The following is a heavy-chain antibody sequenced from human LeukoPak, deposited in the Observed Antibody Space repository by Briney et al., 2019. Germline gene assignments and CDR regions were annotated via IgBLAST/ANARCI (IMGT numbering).Heavy chain of an antibody. CDR1: GGSISSYY. V-gene: IGHV4-59*01. CDR3: ARERRSGSYYYFDY. J-gene: IGHJ4*02. D-gene: IGHD3-10*01. Sequence: SETLSLTFTVSGGSISSYYWSWIRQPPGKGLEWIGYIYYSGSTNYNPSLKSRVTISVDTSKNQFSLKLSSVTAADTAVYYCARERRSGSYYYFDYWGQGTLVTVSS. CDR2: IYYSGST.